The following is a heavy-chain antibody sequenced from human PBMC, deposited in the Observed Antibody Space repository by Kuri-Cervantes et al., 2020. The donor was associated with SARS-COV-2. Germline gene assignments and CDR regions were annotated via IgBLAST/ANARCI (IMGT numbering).Heavy chain of an antibody. V-gene: IGHV3-21*04. CDR3: AKDLGRPKWFDP. CDR1: GFTFSSYS. Sequence: GESLKISCAASGFTFSSYSMNWVRQAPGKGLEWVSSISSSSSYIYYADSVKGRFTISRDNAKNTLYLQMNSLRAEDTAVYYCAKDLGRPKWFDPWGQRTLVTVSS. J-gene: IGHJ5*02. CDR2: ISSSSSYI.